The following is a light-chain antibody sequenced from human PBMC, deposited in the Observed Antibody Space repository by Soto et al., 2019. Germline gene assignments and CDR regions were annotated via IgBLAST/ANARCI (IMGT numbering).Light chain of an antibody. J-gene: IGLJ1*01. V-gene: IGLV2-23*01. Sequence: QSALTQPASVSGSPGQSITLSCTGTSSDIGSYNFVSWYRQHPGKAPKLMIYEDTKRPPGVSNRFSASKSGNTASLTISGLQAEDEADYYCCSYAGGSIYVFGTGTQLTVL. CDR1: SSDIGSYNF. CDR2: EDT. CDR3: CSYAGGSIYV.